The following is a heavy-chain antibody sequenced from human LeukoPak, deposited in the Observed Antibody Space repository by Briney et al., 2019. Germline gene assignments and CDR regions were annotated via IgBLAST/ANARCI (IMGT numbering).Heavy chain of an antibody. CDR2: ISAYNGNT. D-gene: IGHD6-13*01. Sequence: ASVKVSCKASGYTFTSYGISWVRQAPGQGIEWMGWISAYNGNTKYAQKLQGRVTMTTDTSTSRAYMELRSLRSDDTAVYYCARHSSSWYDAFDIWGQGTMVTVSS. J-gene: IGHJ3*02. V-gene: IGHV1-18*01. CDR3: ARHSSSWYDAFDI. CDR1: GYTFTSYG.